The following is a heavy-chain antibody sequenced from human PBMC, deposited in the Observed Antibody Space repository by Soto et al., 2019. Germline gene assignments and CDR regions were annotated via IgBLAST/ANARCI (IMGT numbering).Heavy chain of an antibody. CDR2: IYYSGSP. D-gene: IGHD1-1*01. CDR3: ARTTDAFDI. J-gene: IGHJ3*02. V-gene: IGHV4-31*03. Sequence: QVQLQESGPGLVKPSQTLSLTCTVSGYSISNGGYYCSWIRQRPGEGLEWLGDIYYSGSPYYNPSSKIRPSISVDTSKNHFSLKVTSVTAADTAVYYCARTTDAFDIWGQGKMVTVAS. CDR1: GYSISNGGYY.